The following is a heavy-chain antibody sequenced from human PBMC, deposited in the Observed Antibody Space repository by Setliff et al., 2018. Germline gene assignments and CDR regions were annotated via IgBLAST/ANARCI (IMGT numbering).Heavy chain of an antibody. J-gene: IGHJ2*01. CDR2: IYYSGST. Sequence: SETLSLTCSVSGGSITSYYWSWIRQPPGNGPEYIGYIYYSGSTNSNPSLKSRVTISVDTSKNQFSLKLSSVTAADTAVYYCARHHAQYYSDSSGYYYEDWYFDLWGRGTLVTVSS. D-gene: IGHD3-22*01. CDR3: ARHHAQYYSDSSGYYYEDWYFDL. CDR1: GGSITSYY. V-gene: IGHV4-59*08.